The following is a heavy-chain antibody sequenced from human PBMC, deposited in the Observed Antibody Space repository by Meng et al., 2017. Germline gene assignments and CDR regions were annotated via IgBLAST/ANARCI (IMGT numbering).Heavy chain of an antibody. D-gene: IGHD2-2*01. CDR1: GFTFDDYA. J-gene: IGHJ6*02. V-gene: IGHV3-9*01. CDR3: AREIVVVPAASYYYGMDV. CDR2: ISWNSGSI. Sequence: SLKISCAASGFTFDDYAMHWVRQAPGKGLEWVSGISWNSGSIGYADSVKGRFTISRDNAKNSLYLQMNSLRAEDTAVYYCAREIVVVPAASYYYGMDVWGQGTTVTVSS.